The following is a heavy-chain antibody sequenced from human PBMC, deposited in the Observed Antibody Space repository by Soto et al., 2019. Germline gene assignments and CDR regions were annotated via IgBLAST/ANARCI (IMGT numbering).Heavy chain of an antibody. D-gene: IGHD3-22*01. V-gene: IGHV1-46*01. CDR1: GCTFTSYY. CDR2: INPSGGST. J-gene: IGHJ4*02. Sequence: ASVKVSCKASGCTFTSYYMHWVRQAPGQGLEWMGIINPSGGSTSYAQKFQGRVTMTRDTSTSTVYMELSSLRSEDTAVYYCARDSHVDYYDSSGDESLFDYWGQGTQVTVSS. CDR3: ARDSHVDYYDSSGDESLFDY.